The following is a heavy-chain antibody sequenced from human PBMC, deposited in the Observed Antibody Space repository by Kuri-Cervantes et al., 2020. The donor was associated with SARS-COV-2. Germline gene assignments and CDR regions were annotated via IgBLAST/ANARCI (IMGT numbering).Heavy chain of an antibody. CDR1: GYTFTGYY. J-gene: IGHJ5*02. D-gene: IGHD2-2*01. Sequence: ASVKVSCKASGYTFTGYYMHWVRQAPGQGLEWMGWINPNSGGTNYAQKFQGRVTMTSDTSISTAYMELSRLRSDDTAVYYCARLGYCSTTSCYDLNWFDPWGHGTLVTVSS. V-gene: IGHV1-2*02. CDR2: INPNSGGT. CDR3: ARLGYCSTTSCYDLNWFDP.